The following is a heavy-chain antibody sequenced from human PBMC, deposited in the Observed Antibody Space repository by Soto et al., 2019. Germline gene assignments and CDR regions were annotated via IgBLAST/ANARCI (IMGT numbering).Heavy chain of an antibody. CDR1: GGSISSTTYY. Sequence: PSETLSLTCTVSGGSISSTTYYWGWIRQPPGKGLEWIGSINYSGSSYYNPSLKSRVTISVETSKNHFSLKLSSVTAADTSVYYCARNPVTPKVGYFDLWGRGTQVTVSS. J-gene: IGHJ2*01. V-gene: IGHV4-39*02. CDR3: ARNPVTPKVGYFDL. D-gene: IGHD4-17*01. CDR2: INYSGSS.